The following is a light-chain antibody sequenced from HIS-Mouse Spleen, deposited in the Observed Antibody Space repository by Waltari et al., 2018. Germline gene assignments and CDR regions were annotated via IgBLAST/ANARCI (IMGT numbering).Light chain of an antibody. CDR1: RSDVGGYYY. Sequence: QSALTQPASVSASPGQSITISCTGTRSDVGGYYYVPWYQQHPGNAPKLMIYDVSNRPSGVSNRFSGSKSGNTASLTISGLQAEDEADYYCSSYTSSSTVVFGGGTKLTVL. CDR3: SSYTSSSTVV. V-gene: IGLV2-14*03. J-gene: IGLJ2*01. CDR2: DVS.